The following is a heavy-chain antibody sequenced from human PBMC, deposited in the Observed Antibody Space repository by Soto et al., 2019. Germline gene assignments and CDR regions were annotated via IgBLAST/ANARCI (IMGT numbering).Heavy chain of an antibody. J-gene: IGHJ6*02. CDR3: ALQWLATPVSYYYYGMDV. CDR1: GGSISSSSYY. CDR2: IYYSGST. D-gene: IGHD6-19*01. V-gene: IGHV4-39*01. Sequence: SETLSLTCTVSGGSISSSSYYWGWIRQPPGKGLEWIGSIYYSGSTYYNPSLKSRVTISVDTSKNQFSLKLSSVTAADTAVYYCALQWLATPVSYYYYGMDVWGQGTTVTVSS.